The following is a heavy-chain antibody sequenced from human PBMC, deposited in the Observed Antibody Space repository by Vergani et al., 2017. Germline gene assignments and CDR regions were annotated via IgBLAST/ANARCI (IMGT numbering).Heavy chain of an antibody. CDR2: IYYSGST. V-gene: IGHV4-39*07. J-gene: IGHJ6*03. CDR3: ARDQRVVADDYYYYYMDV. D-gene: IGHD2-15*01. CDR1: GGSISSSSYY. Sequence: QLQLQESGPGLVKPSETLSLTCTVSGGSISSSSYYWGWLRQPPGKGLEWIGSIYYSGSTNYNPSLKSRITISVDTTKNQFSLKLSSVTAADTAVYYCARDQRVVADDYYYYYMDVWGKGTTVTVSS.